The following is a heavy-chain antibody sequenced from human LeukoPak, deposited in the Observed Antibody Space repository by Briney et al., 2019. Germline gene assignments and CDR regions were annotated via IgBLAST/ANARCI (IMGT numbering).Heavy chain of an antibody. CDR3: ASGGMATRSGALDI. Sequence: GASVKVSCKSSGYTFTGYYMHWVRHAPGQGLEWMGCINPNSGGTNYAQKFQGRVTMTRDTSISTAYMELSRLRSDDTAVYYCASGGMATRSGALDIWGQGTMVTVSS. CDR1: GYTFTGYY. D-gene: IGHD5-24*01. V-gene: IGHV1-2*02. CDR2: INPNSGGT. J-gene: IGHJ3*02.